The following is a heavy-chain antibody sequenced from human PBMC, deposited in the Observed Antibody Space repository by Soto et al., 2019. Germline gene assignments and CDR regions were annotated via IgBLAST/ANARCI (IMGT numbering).Heavy chain of an antibody. Sequence: QLQLQESGPGLVKPSETLSLTCTVSGGSIGSSSFYWGWIRQPPGKGLEWIGSIYDRGSTYSNPSLKSRITTAVDTSKKQFPLKLSSVTAADAAVYYCARHGYSSGRTYFDYWGQGTLVTVSS. D-gene: IGHD6-19*01. J-gene: IGHJ4*02. CDR3: ARHGYSSGRTYFDY. V-gene: IGHV4-39*01. CDR2: IYDRGST. CDR1: GGSIGSSSFY.